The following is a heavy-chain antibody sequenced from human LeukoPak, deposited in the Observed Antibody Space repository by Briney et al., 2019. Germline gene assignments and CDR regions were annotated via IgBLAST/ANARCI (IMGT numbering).Heavy chain of an antibody. CDR1: GGTFSSYA. CDR2: IIHIFGPA. CDR3: ARDGRILGETIDY. Sequence: ASVKVSCKDSGGTFSSYAISWVRQAPGQGREWMGGIIHIFGPANYAQKFQGRVTITADKSTRTAYMELSSLRSEDTAVYYCARDGRILGETIDYWGQGTLVTVSS. V-gene: IGHV1-69*06. D-gene: IGHD2-15*01. J-gene: IGHJ4*02.